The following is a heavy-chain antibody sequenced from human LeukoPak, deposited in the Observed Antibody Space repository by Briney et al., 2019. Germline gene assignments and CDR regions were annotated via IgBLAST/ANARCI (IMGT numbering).Heavy chain of an antibody. D-gene: IGHD4-17*01. CDR2: ISSSSNYI. CDR3: ARDMTTATTCYLQH. CDR1: GFTFSTYS. V-gene: IGHV3-21*01. Sequence: GGSLRLSCAASGFTFSTYSMNWVRQAPGKGLEWFSSISSSSNYIYYADSVKGRFSISRDDAKNSLFLQMNGLRAEDTAVYYCARDMTTATTCYLQHWGQGTLVTVSS. J-gene: IGHJ1*01.